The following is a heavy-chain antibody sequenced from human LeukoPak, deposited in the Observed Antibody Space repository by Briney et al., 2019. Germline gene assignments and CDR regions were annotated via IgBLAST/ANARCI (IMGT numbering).Heavy chain of an antibody. D-gene: IGHD2-2*01. J-gene: IGHJ4*02. CDR2: ISAYNGNT. CDR3: ARSDCSSTSCYGAGLFDY. Sequence: GASVKVSCKASGYTFTSYGISWVRQAPGQGLEWMGWISAYNGNTNYAQQLQGRVTMTTDTSTSTAYMELRSLRSDDTAVCYCARSDCSSTSCYGAGLFDYWGQGTLVTVSS. CDR1: GYTFTSYG. V-gene: IGHV1-18*01.